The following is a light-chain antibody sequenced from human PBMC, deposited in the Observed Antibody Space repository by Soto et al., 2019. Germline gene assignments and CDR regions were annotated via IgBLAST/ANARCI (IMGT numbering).Light chain of an antibody. CDR1: QDVDTY. J-gene: IGKJ4*01. CDR3: QQAKGFPLT. CDR2: AAS. V-gene: IGKV1-12*01. Sequence: DIQMTQSPSSVSASVGDRVTITCRASQDVDTYLAWYQLKPGKAPNLLIYAASNLQNEVPSRFSGSGSGTDFTLTISSLQPEDFATYYCQQAKGFPLTFGGGTKVERK.